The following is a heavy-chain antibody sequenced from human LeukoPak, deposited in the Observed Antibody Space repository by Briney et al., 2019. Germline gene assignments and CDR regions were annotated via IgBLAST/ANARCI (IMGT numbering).Heavy chain of an antibody. D-gene: IGHD3-10*01. CDR1: GFTFSTYW. CDR2: IKGDGTER. V-gene: IGHV3-7*01. CDR3: AKGAFRDQVQGYYYMDV. J-gene: IGHJ6*03. Sequence: PGGSLRLSCAASGFTFSTYWMTWVRQAPGKGLEWVANIKGDGTERHYGDPVKGRFTISRDNAKNSLYLQMNSLRAEDTAVYYCAKGAFRDQVQGYYYMDVWGKGTTVTVSS.